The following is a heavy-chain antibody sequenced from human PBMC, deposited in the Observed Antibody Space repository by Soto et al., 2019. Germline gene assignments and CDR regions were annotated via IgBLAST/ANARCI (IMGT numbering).Heavy chain of an antibody. CDR3: VKRGPTWGAFGV. V-gene: IGHV3-23*01. D-gene: IGHD7-27*01. CDR2: IDGRSDDT. J-gene: IGHJ3*01. Sequence: EMQLLESGGGLVQPGGSLRLSCAASGFTFSSYVMSWVRQAPGKGLEWVSAIDGRSDDTYYGFSVKGRFSISRDNSNNRVYMPMNRLRAEDSAVYYGVKRGPTWGAFGVWGQGTLVTVSS. CDR1: GFTFSSYV.